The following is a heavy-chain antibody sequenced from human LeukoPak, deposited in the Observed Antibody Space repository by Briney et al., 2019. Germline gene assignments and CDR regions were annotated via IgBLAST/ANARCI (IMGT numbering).Heavy chain of an antibody. CDR2: IYSGGST. Sequence: GALRLSCAASGFTVSSNYMSWVRQAPGKGLEWVSVIYSGGSTYYADSVKGRFTISRGNSKNTLYLQMNSLRAEDTAVYYCARRGYCSSTSCYNEDYWGQGTLVTVSS. J-gene: IGHJ4*02. CDR1: GFTVSSNY. V-gene: IGHV3-53*01. D-gene: IGHD2-2*01. CDR3: ARRGYCSSTSCYNEDY.